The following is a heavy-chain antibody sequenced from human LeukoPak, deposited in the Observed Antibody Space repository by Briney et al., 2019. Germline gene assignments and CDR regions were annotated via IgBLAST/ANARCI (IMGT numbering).Heavy chain of an antibody. D-gene: IGHD2-2*01. V-gene: IGHV3-23*01. J-gene: IGHJ4*02. CDR1: GFTFSSYA. Sequence: GGSLRLSCAASGFTFSSYAMHWVRQAPGKGLEWVSAISGSGGSTYYADSVKGRFTISRDNSKNTLYVQMNSLRAEDTAVYYCAKDSCSSTSCYQIDYWGQGTLVTVSS. CDR2: ISGSGGST. CDR3: AKDSCSSTSCYQIDY.